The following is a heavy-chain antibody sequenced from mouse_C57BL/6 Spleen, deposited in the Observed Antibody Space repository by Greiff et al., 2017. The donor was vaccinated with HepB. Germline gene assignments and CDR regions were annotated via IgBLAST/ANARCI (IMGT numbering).Heavy chain of an antibody. V-gene: IGHV14-2*01. CDR2: IDPEDGET. CDR1: GFNIKDYY. CDR3: ARSPLSHYYGSSYWYFDV. Sequence: VQLQQSGAELVKPGASVKLSCTASGFNIKDYYMHWVKQRTEQGLEWIGRIDPEDGETKYAPKFQGKATITADTSSNTAYLQLSSLTSEDTAVYYCARSPLSHYYGSSYWYFDVWGTGTTVTVSS. D-gene: IGHD1-1*01. J-gene: IGHJ1*03.